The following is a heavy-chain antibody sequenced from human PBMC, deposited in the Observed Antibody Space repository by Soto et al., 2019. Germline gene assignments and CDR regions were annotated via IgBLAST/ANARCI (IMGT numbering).Heavy chain of an antibody. Sequence: SETLSLTCAVYGGSFSGYYWSWIRQPPGKGLEWIGEINHSGSTNYNPSLKSRVTISVDTSNNQFSLKLSSVTAAVTAVYYCASLRYDFWSGYYTNYYYYGMDVWGQGTTVTVSS. D-gene: IGHD3-3*01. V-gene: IGHV4-34*01. CDR1: GGSFSGYY. CDR2: INHSGST. J-gene: IGHJ6*02. CDR3: ASLRYDFWSGYYTNYYYYGMDV.